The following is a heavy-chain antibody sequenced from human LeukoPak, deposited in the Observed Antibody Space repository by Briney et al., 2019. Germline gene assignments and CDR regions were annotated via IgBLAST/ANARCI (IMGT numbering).Heavy chain of an antibody. CDR2: IKQDGSER. CDR1: ESTFSSNW. CDR3: ARDANWFDP. J-gene: IGHJ5*02. Sequence: GGPLELPWQASESTFSSNWLSWVGKAPGKGREWVANIKQDGSERYYVDSVKGRFTISRDNAKNSLYLQMNSLRAEDTAVYYCARDANWFDPWGQGTLVTVSS. V-gene: IGHV3-7*01.